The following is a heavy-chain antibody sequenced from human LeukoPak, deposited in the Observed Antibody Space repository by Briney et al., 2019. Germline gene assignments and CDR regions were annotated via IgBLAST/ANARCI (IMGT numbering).Heavy chain of an antibody. CDR1: GGTFSSYA. V-gene: IGHV1-69*05. CDR3: ASQTGSQLPRVYYYYYYMDV. D-gene: IGHD1-14*01. Sequence: ASVKLSCKASGGTFSSYAISWVRQAPGQGLEWMGGIIPIFGTANYAQKFQGRVTITTDESTSTAYMELSSLRSEDTAVYYCASQTGSQLPRVYYYYYYMDVWGKGTTVTVSS. J-gene: IGHJ6*03. CDR2: IIPIFGTA.